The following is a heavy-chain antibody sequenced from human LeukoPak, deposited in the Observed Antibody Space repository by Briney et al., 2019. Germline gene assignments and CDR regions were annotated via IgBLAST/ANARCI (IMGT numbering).Heavy chain of an antibody. CDR2: TRYRSTWNT. J-gene: IGHJ4*02. D-gene: IGHD3-16*01. CDR1: GDSVSSKSVS. V-gene: IGHV6-1*01. CDR3: VRDFNWAFDY. Sequence: PSQTLSLTCAISGDSVSSKSVSWSWMRQSPPRGLDYLGRTRYRSTWNTFYSLSVEGRIAINADTSRNEVSLRLSSVTPEDTALYYCVRDFNWAFDYWGQGTLVTVSS.